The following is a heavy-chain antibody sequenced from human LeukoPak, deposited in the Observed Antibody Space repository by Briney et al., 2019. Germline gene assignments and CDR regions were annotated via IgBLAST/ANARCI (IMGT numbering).Heavy chain of an antibody. J-gene: IGHJ3*02. D-gene: IGHD1-26*01. CDR1: GYTFINYA. CDR2: IGTYNGNT. CDR3: VREWDHTRMTFDI. Sequence: ASVKLSCKASGYTFINYAISWVRQAPGQGLEWMGWIGTYNGNTKYAQEFQGRVTMTTDTFTSTGYMELRNLRSDDTAVYFCVREWDHTRMTFDIWGQGTMVTVSS. V-gene: IGHV1-18*01.